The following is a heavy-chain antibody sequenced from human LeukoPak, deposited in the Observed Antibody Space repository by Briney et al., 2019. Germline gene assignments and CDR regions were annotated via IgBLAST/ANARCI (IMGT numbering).Heavy chain of an antibody. J-gene: IGHJ4*02. CDR3: ANPGGDRPFDY. D-gene: IGHD4-17*01. CDR2: INWNGGST. CDR1: GFTFDDYG. V-gene: IGHV3-20*04. Sequence: GGSLRLSCAASGFTFDDYGMSWVRQAPGKGLEWVSGINWNGGSTGYADSVKGRFTISRDNAKNSLYLQMNSLRAEDTAVYYCANPGGDRPFDYWGQGTLVTVSS.